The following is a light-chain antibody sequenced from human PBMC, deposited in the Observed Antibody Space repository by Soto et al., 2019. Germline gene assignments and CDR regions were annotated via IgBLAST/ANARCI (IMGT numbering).Light chain of an antibody. CDR2: EGT. CDR3: CSYAGSSTSV. V-gene: IGLV2-23*01. J-gene: IGLJ1*01. CDR1: SSDVGSYNL. Sequence: QSVLTQPASVSGSPGQSITISCTGTSSDVGSYNLVSWYQQHPGKAPKLMIDEGTKRPSGVSNRFSGSKSGNTASLTISGLQAEDGADSYCCSYAGSSTSVLGTGTKLTVL.